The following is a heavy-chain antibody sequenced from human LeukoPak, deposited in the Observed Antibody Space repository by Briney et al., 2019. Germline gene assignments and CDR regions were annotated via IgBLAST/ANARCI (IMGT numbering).Heavy chain of an antibody. CDR3: ARVYYDSSGYSSFDY. V-gene: IGHV1-2*02. CDR1: GYTFTGYY. CDR2: INPNSGGT. Sequence: ASVKASCKASGYTFTGYYMHWVRQAPGQGLEWMGWINPNSGGTNYAQKFQGRVTMTRDTFISTAYMELSRLRSDDTAVYYCARVYYDSSGYSSFDYWGQGTLVTVSS. D-gene: IGHD3-22*01. J-gene: IGHJ4*02.